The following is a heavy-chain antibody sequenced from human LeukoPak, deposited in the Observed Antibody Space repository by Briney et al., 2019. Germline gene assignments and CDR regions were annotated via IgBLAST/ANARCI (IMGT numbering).Heavy chain of an antibody. CDR3: ARGRNIEMTTMSGGSDY. V-gene: IGHV1-2*02. CDR1: VYTSTDYD. J-gene: IGHJ4*02. CDR2: LNPNSGDT. Sequence: ASVKVSCKASVYTSTDYDMHWGRQAPGQGLEWMGWLNPNSGDTNYAQKFQGRVSMTRDTSISTAYMDLSDLRSDDTAVYYCARGRNIEMTTMSGGSDYWGQGTLVTVSS. D-gene: IGHD5-24*01.